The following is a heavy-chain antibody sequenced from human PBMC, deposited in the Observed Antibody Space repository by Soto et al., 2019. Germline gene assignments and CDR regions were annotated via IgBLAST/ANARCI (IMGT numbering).Heavy chain of an antibody. J-gene: IGHJ4*02. D-gene: IGHD6-19*01. V-gene: IGHV1-3*05. CDR1: GYTFTGYA. CDR2: INAGNGNT. CDR3: ARAVAVAADFDY. Sequence: QVQLVQSGAEEKKPGASVKVSCKASGYTFTGYAMHWVRQAPGQRLEWMGWINAGNGNTKYSQEFQGTANITRDTSASTAYLELSSLRSEDTAVYYCARAVAVAADFDYWGQGTLVTVSS.